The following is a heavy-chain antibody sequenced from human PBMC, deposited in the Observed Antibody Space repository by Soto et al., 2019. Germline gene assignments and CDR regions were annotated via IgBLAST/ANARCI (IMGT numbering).Heavy chain of an antibody. J-gene: IGHJ4*01. V-gene: IGHV3-33*01. Sequence: GGSLRLSCAASGFTFSSHAMHWVRQAPGKGLEWVALIWNDGSKIYYADSVKGRFTISRDNSMNTLYLQMNSLRAEEDTAVYYCAREGSYCSRTNCYALVVDYWGHGTLVTVSS. D-gene: IGHD2-2*01. CDR1: GFTFSSHA. CDR2: IWNDGSKI. CDR3: AREGSYCSRTNCYALVVDY.